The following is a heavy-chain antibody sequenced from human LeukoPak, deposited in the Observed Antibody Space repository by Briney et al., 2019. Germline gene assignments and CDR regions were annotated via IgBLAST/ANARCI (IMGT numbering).Heavy chain of an antibody. CDR2: INTNTGNP. D-gene: IGHD2-2*01. CDR3: ARFQRHTGFDY. J-gene: IGHJ4*02. CDR1: GYTFTGYY. Sequence: GASVKVSCKASGYTFTGYYMHWVRQAPGQGLEWMGWINTNTGNPTYAQGFTGRFVFSLDTSVGTAYLQISSLKAEDTAFYYCARFQRHTGFDYWGQGTLVTVSS. V-gene: IGHV7-4-1*02.